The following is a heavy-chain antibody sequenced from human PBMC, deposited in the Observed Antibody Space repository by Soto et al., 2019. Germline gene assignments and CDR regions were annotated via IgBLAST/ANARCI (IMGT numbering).Heavy chain of an antibody. Sequence: GGSLRLSCTASVVTFNTHCMHGVRQAPGKGLVWVSRIYFDGITTNYADSVKGRLTVSRDNAKNTVYRHVNTLRDEDTAVYYCARGGAMGVAYWGQGTLVTV. CDR2: IYFDGITT. CDR3: ARGGAMGVAY. V-gene: IGHV3-74*01. J-gene: IGHJ4*02. D-gene: IGHD1-26*01. CDR1: VVTFNTHC.